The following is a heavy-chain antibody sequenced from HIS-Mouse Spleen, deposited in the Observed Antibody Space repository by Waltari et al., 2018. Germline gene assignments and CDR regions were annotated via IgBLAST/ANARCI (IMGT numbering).Heavy chain of an antibody. Sequence: QLQLQESGPGLVKPSETLSLTCTVSGGSISSSSYYWGWIRQPPGKGLEWIGSIDYSGDTHYNPSLKSRVTISVDTSKNQFSLKLSSVTAAATAVYYCAREIPYSSSWYDWYFDLWGRGTLVTVSS. J-gene: IGHJ2*01. CDR1: GGSISSSSYY. CDR2: IDYSGDT. D-gene: IGHD6-13*01. CDR3: AREIPYSSSWYDWYFDL. V-gene: IGHV4-39*07.